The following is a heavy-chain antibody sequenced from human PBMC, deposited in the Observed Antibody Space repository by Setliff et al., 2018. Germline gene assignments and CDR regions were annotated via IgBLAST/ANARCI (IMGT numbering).Heavy chain of an antibody. V-gene: IGHV4-39*01. D-gene: IGHD1-1*01. CDR1: GDSMNSGVYY. J-gene: IGHJ4*02. CDR3: ARTGTYRYFDY. CDR2: IYSGGTT. Sequence: SETLSLTCKVSGDSMNSGVYYWAWIRQPLGKGLEWIGRIYSGGTTYYNSSLKSRVTISVDTSKSQFSLRLNSVTAADTAVYYCARTGTYRYFDYWGRGTLVTVSS.